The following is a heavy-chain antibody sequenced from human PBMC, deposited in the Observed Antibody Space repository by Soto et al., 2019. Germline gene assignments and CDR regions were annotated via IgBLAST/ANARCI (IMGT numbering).Heavy chain of an antibody. Sequence: GWALRLSCAASGFAFSSYAMSWVRQAPGKGLEWVSVISATGMITYYADSVKGRFTISRDNSKNMMFLQMTSLRAEDTARYFCAKSRISVTSHFDYWGQGALVT. D-gene: IGHD6-19*01. CDR3: AKSRISVTSHFDY. V-gene: IGHV3-23*01. CDR2: ISATGMIT. J-gene: IGHJ4*02. CDR1: GFAFSSYA.